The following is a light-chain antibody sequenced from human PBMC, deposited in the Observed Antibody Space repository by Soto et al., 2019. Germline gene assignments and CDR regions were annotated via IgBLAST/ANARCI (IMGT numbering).Light chain of an antibody. CDR3: HQSNNWPLLT. CDR2: GAS. CDR1: QSVSSN. V-gene: IGKV3-15*01. Sequence: ERVMTQSTATLSVSPGERDTLSCRASQSVSSNLAWYQQKPGQAPRLLIYGASTRATDVPARFSGSVSGTEFTLTISSLQSEDFALYYCHQSNNWPLLTFGGGTKVEIK. J-gene: IGKJ4*01.